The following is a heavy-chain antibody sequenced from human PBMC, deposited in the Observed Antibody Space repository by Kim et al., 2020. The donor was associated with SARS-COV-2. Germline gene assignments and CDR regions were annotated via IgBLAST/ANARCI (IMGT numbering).Heavy chain of an antibody. J-gene: IGHJ6*02. CDR1: GYTLTSYA. CDR2: INTNTGNP. CDR3: ARILGATSYYYYGMDV. Sequence: ASVKVSCKASGYTLTSYAMNWVRQAPGQGLEWMGWINTNTGNPTYAQGFTGRFVFSLDTSVSTAYLQISSLKAEDTAVYYCARILGATSYYYYGMDVWGQGTTVTVSS. V-gene: IGHV7-4-1*02. D-gene: IGHD1-26*01.